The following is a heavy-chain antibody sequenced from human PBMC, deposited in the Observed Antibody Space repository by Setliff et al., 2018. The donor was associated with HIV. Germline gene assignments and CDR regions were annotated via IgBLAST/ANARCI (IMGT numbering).Heavy chain of an antibody. CDR2: VYYTGST. CDR3: AKDPISWELRPTYFDD. CDR1: SDSIRFYY. V-gene: IGHV4-59*12. Sequence: PSETLSLTCTVSSDSIRFYYWTWIRQPPGKGLEWIGNVYYTGSTNYNPSLKSRVTISVDTSKNQFSLKLSSVTAADTAVYYCAKDPISWELRPTYFDDWGQGTLVTVSS. D-gene: IGHD1-7*01. J-gene: IGHJ4*02.